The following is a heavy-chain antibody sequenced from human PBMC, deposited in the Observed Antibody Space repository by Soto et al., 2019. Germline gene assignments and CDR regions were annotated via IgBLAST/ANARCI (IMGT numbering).Heavy chain of an antibody. CDR1: SGSISSSGSYY. V-gene: IGHV4-39*01. J-gene: IGHJ4*02. D-gene: IGHD3-22*01. CDR3: ARHSPQAYDVAVDY. CDR2: IYYSGDT. Sequence: QLQLQESGPGLVKPSETLSLTCIVSSGSISSSGSYYWGWIRQPPGKGLEWIASIYYSGDTYSNPSLKSRVTISVDTSKIQFSLKRSSVTAADTAVYYCARHSPQAYDVAVDYWGQGILVTVSS.